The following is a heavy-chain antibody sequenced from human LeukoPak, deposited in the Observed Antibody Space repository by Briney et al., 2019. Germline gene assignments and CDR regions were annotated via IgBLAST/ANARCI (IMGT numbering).Heavy chain of an antibody. Sequence: GGSLRLSCAASGFTFSSYSMNWVRQAPGKGLEWVSYISGSGSNIYYADSVKGRFTISGDNAKNSLYLQMNSLRAEDTAVYYCAREGYDYVWGSYRYTDAFDIWGQGTMVTVSS. CDR2: ISGSGSNI. CDR1: GFTFSSYS. J-gene: IGHJ3*02. CDR3: AREGYDYVWGSYRYTDAFDI. D-gene: IGHD3-16*02. V-gene: IGHV3-48*04.